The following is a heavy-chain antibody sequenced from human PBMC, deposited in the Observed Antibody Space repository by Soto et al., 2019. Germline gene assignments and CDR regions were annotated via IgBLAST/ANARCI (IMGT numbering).Heavy chain of an antibody. V-gene: IGHV3-48*03. J-gene: IGHJ1*01. D-gene: IGHD2-8*01. CDR2: ISGSGSTI. CDR1: GFTFSSHE. Sequence: PGGSLRLSCEATGFTFSSHEMNWTRQTPGKRLEWIAKISGSGSTINYADSVKGRFTISRDNVQRTLHLQMDSLRVEDTGVYYCARGGVYWGRGTLVTVSS. CDR3: ARGGVY.